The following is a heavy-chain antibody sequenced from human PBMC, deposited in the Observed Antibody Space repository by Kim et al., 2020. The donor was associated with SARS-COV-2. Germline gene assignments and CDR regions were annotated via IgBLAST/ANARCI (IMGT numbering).Heavy chain of an antibody. V-gene: IGHV3-30*18. CDR2: ISYDGSNK. CDR1: GFTFSSYG. J-gene: IGHJ4*02. Sequence: GGSLRLSCAASGFTFSSYGMHWVRQAPGKGLEWVAVISYDGSNKYYADAVKGRFTISRDNSKNKLYLQINSQRAEDTAVYYCAKDRWLRFKEYCFDYWGQGTLVTVSS. D-gene: IGHD5-12*01. CDR3: AKDRWLRFKEYCFDY.